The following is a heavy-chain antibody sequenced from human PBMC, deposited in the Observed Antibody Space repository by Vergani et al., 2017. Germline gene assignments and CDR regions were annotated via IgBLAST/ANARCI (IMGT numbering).Heavy chain of an antibody. CDR2: ISGSGGST. CDR3: ASISSPYGSGSYIDY. Sequence: EVQLVESGGGLVKPGGSLRLSCAASGFTFSSYAMSWVRQAPGKGLEWVSAISGSGGSTYYADSVKGRFTISRDNSKNTLYLQMNSLRAEDTAVYYCASISSPYGSGSYIDYWGQGTLVTVSS. CDR1: GFTFSSYA. V-gene: IGHV3-23*04. D-gene: IGHD3-10*01. J-gene: IGHJ4*02.